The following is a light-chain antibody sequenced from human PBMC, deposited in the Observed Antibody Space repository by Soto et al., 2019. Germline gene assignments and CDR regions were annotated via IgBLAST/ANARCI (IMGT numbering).Light chain of an antibody. CDR1: DSNIGRYF. V-gene: IGLV1-51*01. Sequence: QSVLTQPPSVSAAPGQKVTISCSGSDSNIGRYFVSWYQQFPGTAPKLLIYDNDKRPSGIPDRSSGSKSGASATLGITGLQTGDEADYYRGTWDSSLSDGVFGSGTKVTVL. CDR3: GTWDSSLSDGV. J-gene: IGLJ1*01. CDR2: DND.